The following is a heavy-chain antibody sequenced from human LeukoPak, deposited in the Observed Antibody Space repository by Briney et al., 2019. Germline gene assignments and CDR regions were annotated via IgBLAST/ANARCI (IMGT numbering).Heavy chain of an antibody. V-gene: IGHV4-4*02. J-gene: IGHJ4*02. Sequence: SETLSLTCAVSGGSIISSNWWSWVRQPPGKGLEWIREIYHSGSTNYNPSLKSRVTISVDKSKSQFSLELTSVTAADTALYYCARGGYCSSTSCYVFDSWGQGTLVTVSS. CDR2: IYHSGST. CDR3: ARGGYCSSTSCYVFDS. CDR1: GGSIISSNW. D-gene: IGHD2-2*01.